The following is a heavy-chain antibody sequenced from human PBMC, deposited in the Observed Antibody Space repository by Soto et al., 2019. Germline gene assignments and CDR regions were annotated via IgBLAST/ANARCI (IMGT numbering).Heavy chain of an antibody. CDR1: GHSFSRYW. J-gene: IGHJ6*02. CDR3: ARRRPYNYASGRGYYYGMEG. D-gene: IGHD3-10*01. Sequence: WESLTISCTSSGHSFSRYWINWVRQMPGKGLEWMGRIDPSDSYTNYSPSFQGHVTISADKSISTAYLQWSSLKSSDTALYYCARRRPYNYASGRGYYYGMEGWGQGPTVIVSS. V-gene: IGHV5-10-1*01. CDR2: IDPSDSYT.